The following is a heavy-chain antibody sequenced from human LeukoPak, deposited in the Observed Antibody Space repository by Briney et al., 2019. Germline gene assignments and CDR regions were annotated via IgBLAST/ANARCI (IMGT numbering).Heavy chain of an antibody. Sequence: SGGSLRLSCAASGFPFTSYGMHWVRQAPGKGLGWVAVIYYDGSNEYYADSVKGRFTISRDTSKNTLYLQMNSLTADDTAVYYCARVGYPGIGYPLDYWGQGTLVTVSS. J-gene: IGHJ4*02. V-gene: IGHV3-33*01. CDR3: ARVGYPGIGYPLDY. D-gene: IGHD3-22*01. CDR1: GFPFTSYG. CDR2: IYYDGSNE.